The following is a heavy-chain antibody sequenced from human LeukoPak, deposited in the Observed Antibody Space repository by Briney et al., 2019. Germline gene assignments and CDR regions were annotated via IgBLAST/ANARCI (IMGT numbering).Heavy chain of an antibody. Sequence: GGSLRLSCAASGFTVSSNYMSWVRQAPGKGLEWVAIISYDGSNKYYADSVKGRFTISRDNSKNTLYLQMNSLRPEDTAVYYCAKQSGADRGHLDFWGQGTLVTVSS. J-gene: IGHJ4*02. CDR1: GFTVSSNY. CDR3: AKQSGADRGHLDF. D-gene: IGHD4/OR15-4a*01. V-gene: IGHV3-30*18. CDR2: ISYDGSNK.